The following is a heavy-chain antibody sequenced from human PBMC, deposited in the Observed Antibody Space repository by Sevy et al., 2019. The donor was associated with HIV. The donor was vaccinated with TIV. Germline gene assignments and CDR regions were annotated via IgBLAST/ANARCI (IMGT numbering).Heavy chain of an antibody. CDR3: VREYYDSWSGYRFVYKDV. CDR1: GFTFSDHY. V-gene: IGHV3-72*01. CDR2: SRDTINSYAT. J-gene: IGHJ6*03. D-gene: IGHD3-3*01. Sequence: GGSLRLSCAASGFTFSDHYMGWVRQAPGKGLEWVGRSRDTINSYATEYAASVRGRFTISRDDSKNSLYLQMNRLKSEDTAVYYCVREYYDSWSGYRFVYKDVWGKGTTVTVS.